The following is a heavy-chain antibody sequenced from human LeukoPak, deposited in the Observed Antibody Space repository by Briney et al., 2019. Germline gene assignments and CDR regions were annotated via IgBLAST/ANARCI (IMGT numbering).Heavy chain of an antibody. J-gene: IGHJ4*02. CDR1: GFTFSSYG. CDR2: IRYDGSNK. CDR3: AKDVLSMGYYDSSGPT. V-gene: IGHV3-30*02. Sequence: PGGSLRLSCAASGFTFSSYGMHWVRQAPGKGLEWVAFIRYDGSNKYYADSVKGRFTISRDNSKNTLYLQMNSLRAEDTAVYYCAKDVLSMGYYDSSGPTWGQGTLVTVSS. D-gene: IGHD3-22*01.